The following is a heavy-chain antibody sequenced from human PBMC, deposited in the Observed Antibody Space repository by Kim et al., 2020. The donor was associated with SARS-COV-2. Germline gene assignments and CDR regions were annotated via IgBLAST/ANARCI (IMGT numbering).Heavy chain of an antibody. CDR2: INHSGST. J-gene: IGHJ4*02. V-gene: IGHV4-34*01. Sequence: SETLSLTCAVYGGSFSGYYWSWIRQPPGKRLEWIGEINHSGSTNYNPSLKSRVTISVDTSKNQFSLKLSSVTAADTAVYYCARRGGGGYYGDFVTFDYWGQGTLVTVSS. CDR1: GGSFSGYY. CDR3: ARRGGGGYYGDFVTFDY. D-gene: IGHD4-17*01.